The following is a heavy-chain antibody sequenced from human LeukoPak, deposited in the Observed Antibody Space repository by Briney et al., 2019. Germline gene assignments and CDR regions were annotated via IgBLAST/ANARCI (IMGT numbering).Heavy chain of an antibody. Sequence: ASVKVSCKASGYTFTCYYMHWVRQAPGPGLEWMGWINPNSGGTNYAQTFQGRVTMTRDTPISTAYMELSRLRSDDTALYSCASDREGYYYDSSGYYGYWGQGTLVTVSS. D-gene: IGHD3-22*01. CDR1: GYTFTCYY. J-gene: IGHJ4*02. CDR2: INPNSGGT. CDR3: ASDREGYYYDSSGYYGY. V-gene: IGHV1-2*02.